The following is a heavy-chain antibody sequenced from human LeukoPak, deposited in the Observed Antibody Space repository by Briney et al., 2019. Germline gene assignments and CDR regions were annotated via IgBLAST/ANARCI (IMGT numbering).Heavy chain of an antibody. D-gene: IGHD6-6*01. Sequence: SETLSLTCTVSGGSISSYYWSWIRQPPGKGLEWIGYIYYSGSTNYNPSLKSRVTISVDTSKNQFSLKLSSVTAADTAVYYCARGIIVPESMAYFDYWGQGTLVTVSS. CDR3: ARGIIVPESMAYFDY. V-gene: IGHV4-59*01. CDR1: GGSISSYY. CDR2: IYYSGST. J-gene: IGHJ4*02.